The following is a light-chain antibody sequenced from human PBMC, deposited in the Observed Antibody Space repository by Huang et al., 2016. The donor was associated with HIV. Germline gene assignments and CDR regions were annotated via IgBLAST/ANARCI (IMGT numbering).Light chain of an antibody. CDR3: QQRSNWPGIT. V-gene: IGKV3-11*01. CDR2: DAS. CDR1: QSVSSY. J-gene: IGKJ3*01. Sequence: PGERATLSCRASQSVSSYLAWYQQKPGQAPRLLIYDASNRATGIPARFSGSGSGTDFTLTISSLEPEDVAVYYCQQRSNWPGITFGHGTKVDIK.